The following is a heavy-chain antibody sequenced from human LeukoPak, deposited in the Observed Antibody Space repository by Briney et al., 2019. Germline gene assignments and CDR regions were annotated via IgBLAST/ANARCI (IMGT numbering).Heavy chain of an antibody. CDR1: GYSISSGYY. Sequence: SETLSLTCTVPGYSISSGYYWGRIRQPPGKGLEWIGSIYHSGSTYYNPSLKSRVTISVDTSKNQFSLKLSSVTAADTAVYYCARDIGLDVWGKGTTVTVSS. J-gene: IGHJ6*04. CDR3: ARDIGLDV. V-gene: IGHV4-38-2*02. CDR2: IYHSGST.